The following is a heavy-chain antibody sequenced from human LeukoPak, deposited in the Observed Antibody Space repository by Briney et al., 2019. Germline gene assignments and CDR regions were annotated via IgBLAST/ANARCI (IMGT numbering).Heavy chain of an antibody. CDR3: AGGRPFYDFWSGFYYFDY. V-gene: IGHV3-30-3*01. CDR2: ISYDGSNK. Sequence: GGSLRLSCAASGFTFSSYAMHWVRQAPGKGLEWVAVISYDGSNKYYADSVKGRFTISRDNSKNTLYLQMNSLRAEDTAVYYCAGGRPFYDFWSGFYYFDYWGQGTLVTVSS. D-gene: IGHD3-3*01. J-gene: IGHJ4*02. CDR1: GFTFSSYA.